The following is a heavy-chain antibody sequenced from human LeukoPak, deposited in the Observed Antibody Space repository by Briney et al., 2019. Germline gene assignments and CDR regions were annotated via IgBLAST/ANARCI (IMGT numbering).Heavy chain of an antibody. CDR2: IYSSGST. D-gene: IGHD6-19*01. V-gene: IGHV4-59*11. Sequence: SETLSLTCTVSGGSISRRYWSWIRQSPGKGLEWIGYIYSSGSTNYNPSLKSRVTISIDTSKNQFSLRLSSVTAADTAVYYCARVGYTSGWTETYFDSWGQGTLVTVSS. J-gene: IGHJ4*02. CDR3: ARVGYTSGWTETYFDS. CDR1: GGSISRRY.